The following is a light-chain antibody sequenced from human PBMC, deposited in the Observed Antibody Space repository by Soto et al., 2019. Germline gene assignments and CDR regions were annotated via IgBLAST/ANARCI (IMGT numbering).Light chain of an antibody. J-gene: IGLJ1*01. CDR1: SSDVGGYNY. Sequence: QSALTQPASVSGSPGQSITISCTGTSSDVGGYNYVSWYQQHPGKAPKLMIYDVSNRPSGVSNRFSGSKSGNTASLTISWLQAEDEADYYCSSYTSSSTYYVFGTGTKLTVL. V-gene: IGLV2-14*01. CDR3: SSYTSSSTYYV. CDR2: DVS.